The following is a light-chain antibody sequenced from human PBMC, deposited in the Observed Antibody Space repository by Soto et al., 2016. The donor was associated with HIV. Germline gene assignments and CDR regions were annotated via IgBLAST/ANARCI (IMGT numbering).Light chain of an antibody. CDR1: QSLLHSNGYYY. CDR2: LGS. V-gene: IGKV2-28*01. Sequence: EIVMTQSPLSLPVTPGEPASISCRSSQSLLHSNGYYYLTWYLQRPGQSPRRLISLGSDRASGVPDRFSGSGSGTDFTLRISRAEAEDVGVYYCMQALQTPLTFGQGTRLEIK. CDR3: MQALQTPLT. J-gene: IGKJ5*01.